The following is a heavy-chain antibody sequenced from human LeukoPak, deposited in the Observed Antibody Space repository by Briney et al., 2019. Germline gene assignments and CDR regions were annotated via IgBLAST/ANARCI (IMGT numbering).Heavy chain of an antibody. CDR1: GFTFSSYA. Sequence: GGSLRLSCAASGFTFSSYAMSWVRQAPGKGLEWVSLISGSGDKTYYADSVKGRFTISRDNSKNTLYLQVNSLRADDTAVYYCAKDDPNDYKPWIYWGQGTLVFVSS. J-gene: IGHJ4*02. CDR2: ISGSGDKT. V-gene: IGHV3-23*01. CDR3: AKDDPNDYKPWIY. D-gene: IGHD4-11*01.